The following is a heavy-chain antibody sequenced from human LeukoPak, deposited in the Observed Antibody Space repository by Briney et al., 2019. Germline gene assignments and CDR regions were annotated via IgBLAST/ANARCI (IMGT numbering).Heavy chain of an antibody. Sequence: ASVTVSCRASGYTFTGYYIHWVRQAPGQGLEWMGWIYPYSGDTNYAQKFQGRVTMTRDTSISTAYMELSRLRSDDTAAYYCARGLVRWLADYYYYYGMDVWGQGTTVTVSS. V-gene: IGHV1-2*02. D-gene: IGHD6-19*01. CDR2: IYPYSGDT. CDR1: GYTFTGYY. CDR3: ARGLVRWLADYYYYYGMDV. J-gene: IGHJ6*02.